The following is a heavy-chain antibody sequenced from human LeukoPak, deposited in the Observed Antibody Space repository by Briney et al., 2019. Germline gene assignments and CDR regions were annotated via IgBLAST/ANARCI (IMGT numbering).Heavy chain of an antibody. CDR1: GFTFSSYE. J-gene: IGHJ3*02. V-gene: IGHV3-48*03. CDR3: ARETPLYYDILTGYDAFDI. CDR2: ISSSGCTI. D-gene: IGHD3-9*01. Sequence: PGGSLRLSCAASGFTFSSYEMNWVRQAPGKGLEWLSYISSSGCTIYYADSVKGRFTISRDNAKNSLYLQMNSLRAEDTAVYYCARETPLYYDILTGYDAFDIWGQGTMVTVSS.